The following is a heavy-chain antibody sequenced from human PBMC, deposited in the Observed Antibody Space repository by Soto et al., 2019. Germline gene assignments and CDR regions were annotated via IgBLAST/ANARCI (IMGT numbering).Heavy chain of an antibody. Sequence: QVQLQESGPGLVKPSETLSLTCTVSGGSISSYYWCWIRQPPGKGLEWIGYIYYSGSTNYNPSLKSQVTQSVDTSKHQFSLKLSSVTAADTAVDYCASTRGYRSSDAFDIWGQGTMVTVSS. CDR1: GGSISSYY. CDR3: ASTRGYRSSDAFDI. J-gene: IGHJ3*02. V-gene: IGHV4-59*01. D-gene: IGHD6-6*01. CDR2: IYYSGST.